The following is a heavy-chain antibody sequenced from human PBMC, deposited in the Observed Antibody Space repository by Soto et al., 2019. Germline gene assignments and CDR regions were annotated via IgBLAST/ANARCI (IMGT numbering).Heavy chain of an antibody. J-gene: IGHJ3*02. CDR1: GYTFTSYG. CDR3: AKQGSGWYVDAFDI. V-gene: IGHV1-18*01. CDR2: ISAYNGNT. D-gene: IGHD6-19*01. Sequence: ASVKVSCKASGYTFTSYGISWVRQAPGQGLEWMGWISAYNGNTNYAQKLQGRVTMTTDTSTSTAYMELRSLRSEDTAVYYCAKQGSGWYVDAFDIWGQGTMVTVSS.